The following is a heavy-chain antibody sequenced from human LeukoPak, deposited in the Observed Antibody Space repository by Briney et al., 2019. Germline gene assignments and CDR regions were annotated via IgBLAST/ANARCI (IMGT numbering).Heavy chain of an antibody. V-gene: IGHV1-69*05. CDR2: IIPIFGTA. Sequence: SVKVSCKASGGTFSSYAISWVRQAPGQGLEWMGRIIPIFGTANYAQKFQGRVTITTDESTSTAYMELSSLRSEDTAVYYCARGAPRFLEWLKGFDPWGQGTLVTVSS. CDR3: ARGAPRFLEWLKGFDP. CDR1: GGTFSSYA. D-gene: IGHD3-3*01. J-gene: IGHJ5*02.